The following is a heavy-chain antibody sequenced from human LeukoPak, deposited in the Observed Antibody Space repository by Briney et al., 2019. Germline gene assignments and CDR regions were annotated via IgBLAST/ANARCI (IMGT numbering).Heavy chain of an antibody. V-gene: IGHV4-34*01. D-gene: IGHD1-7*01. Sequence: SETLSLTCAVYGGSFSHYYWSWIRQSPGMGLEWIGEINDSGTINYNPSLMSRVTTSVDKSKNQFSLKLTSATAADTAVYYCARRWNYGRNYYIDVWGKGATVSVSS. J-gene: IGHJ6*03. CDR2: INDSGTI. CDR1: GGSFSHYY. CDR3: ARRWNYGRNYYIDV.